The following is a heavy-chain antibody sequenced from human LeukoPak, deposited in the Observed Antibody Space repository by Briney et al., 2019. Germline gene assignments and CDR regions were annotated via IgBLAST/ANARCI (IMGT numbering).Heavy chain of an antibody. CDR1: GGTFSSYA. CDR2: IIPIFGTA. D-gene: IGHD2-15*01. V-gene: IGHV1-69*13. J-gene: IGHJ3*02. Sequence: SVKVSCKASGGTFSSYAISWVRQAPGQGLEWMGGIIPIFGTANYAQKFQGRVTITADESTSTAYMELSSLRSEDTAVYYCARDSYCSGGSCYSEDAFDIWGQGAMVTVSS. CDR3: ARDSYCSGGSCYSEDAFDI.